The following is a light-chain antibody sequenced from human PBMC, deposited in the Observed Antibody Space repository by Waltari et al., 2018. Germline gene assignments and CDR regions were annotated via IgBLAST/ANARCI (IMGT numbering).Light chain of an antibody. CDR1: SSAVGTYHL. CDR2: EVT. Sequence: QSALTKPASVSGSPGQSITIPCPGSSSAVGTYHLFSWYQQYPGNAPKLMIYEVTKRPSGVSNRFSGSKSGNTASLTISGLQAEDEADYYCCSYAGSTTFVVFGGGTNLAVL. CDR3: CSYAGSTTFVV. V-gene: IGLV2-23*02. J-gene: IGLJ2*01.